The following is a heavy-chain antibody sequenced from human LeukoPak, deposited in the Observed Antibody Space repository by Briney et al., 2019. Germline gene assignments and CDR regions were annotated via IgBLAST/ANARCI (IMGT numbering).Heavy chain of an antibody. Sequence: GGSLRLFCAASGFTFSSYWMHWVRQAPGKGLVWVSRIDSDGSSTNYADSVKGRFTISRDNAKNTLYLQMNSLRAEDTAVYYCLGVYYYSYMDVWGKGTTVTISS. J-gene: IGHJ6*03. CDR3: LGVYYYSYMDV. D-gene: IGHD2-8*01. CDR1: GFTFSSYW. V-gene: IGHV3-74*01. CDR2: IDSDGSST.